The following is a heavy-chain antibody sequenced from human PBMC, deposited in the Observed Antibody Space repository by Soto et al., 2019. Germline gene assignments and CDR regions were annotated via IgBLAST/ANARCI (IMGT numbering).Heavy chain of an antibody. CDR1: GGSFSGYY. D-gene: IGHD3-22*01. CDR2: INHSGST. CDR3: ASAPRKWLLLGYYYGMDV. V-gene: IGHV4-34*01. J-gene: IGHJ6*04. Sequence: PAETLSLTCAVYGGSFSGYYWSWIRQPPGKGLEWIGEINHSGSTNYNPSLKSRVTISVDTSRNQFSLKLSSVTAADTAVYYCASAPRKWLLLGYYYGMDVWGKGTTVTVSS.